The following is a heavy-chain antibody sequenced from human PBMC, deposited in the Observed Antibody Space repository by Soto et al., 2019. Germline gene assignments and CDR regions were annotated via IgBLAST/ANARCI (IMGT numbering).Heavy chain of an antibody. D-gene: IGHD6-13*01. CDR2: ISGSGGST. J-gene: IGHJ4*02. V-gene: IGHV3-23*01. Sequence: EGQLLESGGGLVQPGGSLRLSCAASGFTFSSYAMNWVRQDPGKGLEWVSVISGSGGSTYYADSVKGRFTISRDNSKNTLYLQMNSLRAEDTAVYYCARRSSSWYFDCWGQGTLVTVSS. CDR1: GFTFSSYA. CDR3: ARRSSSWYFDC.